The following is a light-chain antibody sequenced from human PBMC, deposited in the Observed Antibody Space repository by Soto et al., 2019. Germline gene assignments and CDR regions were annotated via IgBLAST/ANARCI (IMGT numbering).Light chain of an antibody. Sequence: QSGLTQPASVSGSPGQSITISCTGTSNDVGGYNYVSWFQQHPGKAPKLLIFEVSNRPSGVSNRFSGSKSGNTASLTISGLQAEDEADYYCSSITTTSTFVFGTGTKVTVL. J-gene: IGLJ1*01. CDR1: SNDVGGYNY. CDR2: EVS. CDR3: SSITTTSTFV. V-gene: IGLV2-14*01.